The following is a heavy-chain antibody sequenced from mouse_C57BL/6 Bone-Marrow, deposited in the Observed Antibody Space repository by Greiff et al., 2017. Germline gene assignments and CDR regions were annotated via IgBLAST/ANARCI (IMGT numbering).Heavy chain of an antibody. V-gene: IGHV1-72*01. Sequence: FKLQQPGAELVKPGASVKLSCKASGYTFTSYWMHWLKRRPGRGLEWIGRIDPNGGGTKYNGKFKSKATLTVDKPSSTAYMQLSSLTSEDSAVYYCARGTWFAYWGQGTLVTVSA. CDR2: IDPNGGGT. CDR1: GYTFTSYW. J-gene: IGHJ3*01. CDR3: ARGTWFAY.